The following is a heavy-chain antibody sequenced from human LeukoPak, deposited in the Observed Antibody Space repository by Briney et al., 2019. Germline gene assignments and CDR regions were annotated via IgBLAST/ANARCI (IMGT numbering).Heavy chain of an antibody. CDR2: IIPILGIA. D-gene: IGHD3-10*01. Sequence: SVKVSCKASGGTFSSYAISWVRQAPGQGLEWMGRIIPILGIANYAQKFQGRVTITADKSTSTAYMELSSLRSEDTAVYYCARETELYYYGSGSYYWFDPWGQGTLVTVSS. V-gene: IGHV1-69*04. CDR1: GGTFSSYA. J-gene: IGHJ5*02. CDR3: ARETELYYYGSGSYYWFDP.